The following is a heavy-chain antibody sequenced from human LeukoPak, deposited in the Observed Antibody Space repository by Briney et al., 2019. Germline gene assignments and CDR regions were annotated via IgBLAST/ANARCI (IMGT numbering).Heavy chain of an antibody. J-gene: IGHJ6*02. CDR1: GYTFTGYY. Sequence: ASVKVSCKASGYTFTGYYMHWVRQAPGQGLEWMGWINPNSGGTNYAQKFQGRVTMTRDTSISTAYMELSRLRSDDTAVYYCARTRGHYYYYGMDVWGQGTTVTVSS. CDR3: ARTRGHYYYYGMDV. V-gene: IGHV1-2*02. CDR2: INPNSGGT.